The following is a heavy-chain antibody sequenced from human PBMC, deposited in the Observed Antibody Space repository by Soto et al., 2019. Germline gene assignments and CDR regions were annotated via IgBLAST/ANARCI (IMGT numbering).Heavy chain of an antibody. J-gene: IGHJ6*02. V-gene: IGHV3-15*01. CDR2: IKSKTDGGTT. CDR1: GFTFSNAW. CDR3: TTWVFEWFSQDYGMDV. Sequence: EVQLVESGGGLVKPGGSLRLSCAASGFTFSNAWMSWVRQAPGKGLEWVGRIKSKTDGGTTDYAAPVKGRFTISRDDSKNTLYLQMNSLKTEDTAVYYCTTWVFEWFSQDYGMDVWGQGTTVTVSS. D-gene: IGHD3-3*01.